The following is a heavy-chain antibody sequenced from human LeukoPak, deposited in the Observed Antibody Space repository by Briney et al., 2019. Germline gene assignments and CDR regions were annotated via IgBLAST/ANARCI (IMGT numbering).Heavy chain of an antibody. CDR1: GGSISSSSYY. CDR2: IYYSGST. V-gene: IGHV4-39*01. Sequence: SETLSLTCTVSGGSISSSSYYWGWIRQPPGKGLEWIGSIYYSGSTYYNPSLKSRVTISVDTSKNQFSLKLSAVTAADTAVYYRARLGELLSNFDYWGQGTLVTVSS. D-gene: IGHD1-26*01. CDR3: ARLGELLSNFDY. J-gene: IGHJ4*02.